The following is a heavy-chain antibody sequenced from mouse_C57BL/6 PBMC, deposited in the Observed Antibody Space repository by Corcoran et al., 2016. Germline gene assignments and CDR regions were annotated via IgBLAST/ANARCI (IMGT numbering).Heavy chain of an antibody. J-gene: IGHJ2*01. CDR2: INPYNGGT. Sequence: EVQLQQSGPVLVKPGASVKMSCKASGYTFTDYYMNWVKQSHGKSLEWIGVINPYNGGTSYNQKFKGKATLTVDKSSSTAYMELNSLTSEDSAVYYCARWDDYDVLDYWGQGTTLTVSS. CDR1: GYTFTDYY. D-gene: IGHD2-4*01. CDR3: ARWDDYDVLDY. V-gene: IGHV1-19*01.